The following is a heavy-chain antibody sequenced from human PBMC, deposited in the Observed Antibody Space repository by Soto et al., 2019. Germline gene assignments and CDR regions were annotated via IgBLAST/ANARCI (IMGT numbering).Heavy chain of an antibody. CDR3: ARDGYYFGASDY. Sequence: QVQLVQSGAEVKKPGSSVKVSCKASGGTFSSYAISWVRQAPGQGLEWMGGIIPIFGTANYAQKFQGRVTITADESTSTAYLELSSLRSEDTAEYYCARDGYYFGASDYWGQGSLVTVSS. J-gene: IGHJ4*02. V-gene: IGHV1-69*01. D-gene: IGHD5-12*01. CDR2: IIPIFGTA. CDR1: GGTFSSYA.